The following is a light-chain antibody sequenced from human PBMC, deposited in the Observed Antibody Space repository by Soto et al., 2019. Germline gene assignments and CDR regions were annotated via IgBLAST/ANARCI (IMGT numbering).Light chain of an antibody. Sequence: QSVLTQPASVSGSPGQSITISCTGTSRDIGASNYVSWYQQHPGKAPKLMIYDVSNRPSGVSNRFSGSKSDNTASLTISGLQAEDEADYYCGSYTSSTYVFGTGTKLTVL. CDR1: SRDIGASNY. CDR2: DVS. CDR3: GSYTSSTYV. J-gene: IGLJ1*01. V-gene: IGLV2-14*03.